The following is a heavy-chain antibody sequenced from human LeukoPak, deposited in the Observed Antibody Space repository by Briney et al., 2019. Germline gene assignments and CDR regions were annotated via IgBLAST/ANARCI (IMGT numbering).Heavy chain of an antibody. V-gene: IGHV3-66*01. CDR2: VYSGGST. CDR1: GFTVSSNY. J-gene: IGHJ3*02. Sequence: GGSLRLSCAASGFTVSSNYMSWVRQAPGKGLEWVSVVYSGGSTHYADSVKGRFTISRDNSKNMVYLQMNSLRGDDTAVYYCAGVLRGAFDIWGQGKMVAVSS. CDR3: AGVLRGAFDI.